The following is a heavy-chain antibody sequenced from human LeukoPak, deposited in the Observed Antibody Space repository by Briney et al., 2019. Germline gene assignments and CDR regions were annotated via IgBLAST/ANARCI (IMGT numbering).Heavy chain of an antibody. CDR1: GGSLSSGSYY. D-gene: IGHD3-22*01. CDR2: IYTSGST. Sequence: SQTLSLTCTVSGGSLSSGSYYWSWIPQPAGKGLEWIGRIYTSGSTNHNPSLKSRVTITVDTSKNQFSLKLSSVTAADTAVYYGARGGAYYYDSSGYYGYWGQGTLVTVSS. J-gene: IGHJ4*02. CDR3: ARGGAYYYDSSGYYGY. V-gene: IGHV4-61*02.